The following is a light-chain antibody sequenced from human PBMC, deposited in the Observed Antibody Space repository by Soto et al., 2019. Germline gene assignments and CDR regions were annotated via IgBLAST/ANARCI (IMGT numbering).Light chain of an antibody. J-gene: IGKJ2*01. V-gene: IGKV1-5*01. CDR3: QQYNSYSLYT. CDR2: DAS. Sequence: DIQMTQSPSTLSASVGDRVTITCRASQSISSWLAWYQQKPGKAPKLLIYDASSLESGVPSRFSGSGSGTEFTLTLSSLQPDDFATYYCQQYNSYSLYTFGQVTKLEIK. CDR1: QSISSW.